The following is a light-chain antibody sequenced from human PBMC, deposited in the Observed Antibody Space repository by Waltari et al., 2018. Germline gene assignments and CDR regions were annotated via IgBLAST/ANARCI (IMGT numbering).Light chain of an antibody. Sequence: DVXMTQSPLXLPVTLGXPASISCRSRQRLVHSDGNTYLNWFQQRPGQSPRRLIYKVSXRDSGVPDRFSGSGSGTDFTLKIXXVEAEDVXXYYCMXGXXWPPMYTFXXXTKLEIK. V-gene: IGKV2-30*02. CDR1: QRLVHSDGNTY. CDR3: MXGXXWPPMYT. CDR2: KVS. J-gene: IGKJ2*01.